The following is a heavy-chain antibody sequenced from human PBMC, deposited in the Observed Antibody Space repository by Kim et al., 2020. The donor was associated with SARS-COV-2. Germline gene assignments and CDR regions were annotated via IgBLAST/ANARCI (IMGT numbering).Heavy chain of an antibody. D-gene: IGHD3-10*01. J-gene: IGHJ4*02. CDR1: GYSFTSYW. V-gene: IGHV5-51*01. CDR3: ARRMVRGVITGGIDY. CDR2: IYPGDSDT. Sequence: GESLKISCKGSGYSFTSYWIGWVRQMPGKGLEWMGIIYPGDSDTRYSPSFQGQVTISADKSISTAYLQWSSLKASDTAMYYCARRMVRGVITGGIDYWGQGTLVIVSS.